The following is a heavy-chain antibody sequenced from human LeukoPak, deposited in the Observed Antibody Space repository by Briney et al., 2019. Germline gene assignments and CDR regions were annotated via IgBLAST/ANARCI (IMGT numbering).Heavy chain of an antibody. CDR1: GYTFTGYY. Sequence: ASVKVSCKASGYTFTGYYMHWVRQAPGQGLEWMGWINPNSGGTNYAQKFRGRVTMTRDTSISTAYMELSRLRSDDTAVYYCARDLENYYDSSGYCGLDYWGQGTLVTVSS. CDR2: INPNSGGT. J-gene: IGHJ4*02. D-gene: IGHD3-22*01. V-gene: IGHV1-2*02. CDR3: ARDLENYYDSSGYCGLDY.